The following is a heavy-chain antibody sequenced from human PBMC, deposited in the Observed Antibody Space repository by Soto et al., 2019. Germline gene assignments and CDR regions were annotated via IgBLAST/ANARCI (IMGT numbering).Heavy chain of an antibody. D-gene: IGHD2-8*01. Sequence: QGQLVQSGPEVKKPGASVKVSCKASGYTFSRYGISWVRQAPGQGLEWMGWISGYNGDTKYAQKVQGRVTMTIDTYKNTAYIELRSLPSDDTAIYYCAKNGQPPYYYYGMDVWGQGTTVTVSS. CDR1: GYTFSRYG. V-gene: IGHV1-18*01. CDR3: AKNGQPPYYYYGMDV. J-gene: IGHJ6*02. CDR2: ISGYNGDT.